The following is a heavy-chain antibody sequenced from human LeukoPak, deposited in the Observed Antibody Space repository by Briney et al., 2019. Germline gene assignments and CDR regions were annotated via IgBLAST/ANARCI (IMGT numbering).Heavy chain of an antibody. D-gene: IGHD4-11*01. CDR2: ISYSGST. Sequence: PSETLSLTCTVSGGSISSYYWSWIRQPPGKGLEWIGYISYSGSTNYNSSLESRVTISLDTSKNQFSLRLSSVTAADTAVYYCARSLSVPKGLHDFWGQGTLVTVST. V-gene: IGHV4-59*08. CDR1: GGSISSYY. CDR3: ARSLSVPKGLHDF. J-gene: IGHJ4*02.